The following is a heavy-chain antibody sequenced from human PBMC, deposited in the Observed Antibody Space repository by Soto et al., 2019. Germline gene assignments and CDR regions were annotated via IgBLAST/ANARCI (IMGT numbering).Heavy chain of an antibody. Sequence: QEQLVESGGGVVQPGRSLRLSCAASASIFSSYGMHWIRQAPGKGLEWVAVIWYDGSNKYYADSVKGRFTISRDNSKNMLYLQMDSLRAEDTAVYHCARDGIGGTAFRGYCDYWGQGTLVTISS. CDR1: ASIFSSYG. CDR2: IWYDGSNK. V-gene: IGHV3-33*01. J-gene: IGHJ4*02. D-gene: IGHD2-15*01. CDR3: ARDGIGGTAFRGYCDY.